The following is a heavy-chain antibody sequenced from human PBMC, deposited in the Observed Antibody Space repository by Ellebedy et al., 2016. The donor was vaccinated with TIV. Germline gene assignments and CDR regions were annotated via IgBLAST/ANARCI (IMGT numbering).Heavy chain of an antibody. J-gene: IGHJ4*02. D-gene: IGHD5-12*01. CDR3: ARRSSAYALDY. CDR1: GYTFSSNY. Sequence: AASVKVSCKASGYTFSSNYMHWVQQAPGQGLEWMGITDPSGGSTNYAQKFQGRVTMTRDTSTSTVYMELSSLRSEDTAVYYCARRSSAYALDYWGQGTLVTVSS. V-gene: IGHV1-46*01. CDR2: TDPSGGST.